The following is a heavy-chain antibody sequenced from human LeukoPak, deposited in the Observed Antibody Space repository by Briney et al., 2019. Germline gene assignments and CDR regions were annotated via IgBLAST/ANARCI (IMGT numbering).Heavy chain of an antibody. CDR2: IYYSGST. CDR1: GGSISSAYYY. J-gene: IGHJ4*02. D-gene: IGHD4-11*01. V-gene: IGHV4-31*03. CDR3: ARVAVTTNIYFDY. Sequence: PSQTLSLTCTVSGGSISSAYYYWSWIRQHPGKGLEWIGYIYYSGSTYYNPSLKSRVSISVDTSKNQLSLNLDSVTAADTAVYFCARVAVTTNIYFDYWGQGALVTVSS.